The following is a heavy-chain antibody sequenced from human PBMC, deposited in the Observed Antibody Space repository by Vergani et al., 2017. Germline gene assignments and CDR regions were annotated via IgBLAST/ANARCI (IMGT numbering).Heavy chain of an antibody. Sequence: QDQLVQSGGEVKKPGASMKVSCKVSGYTFTTYAMHWVRQAPGQRLEWMGWINAGNGNTKYSQKFQGRVTITRDTSASTAYMELSSLRSKDTAVYYCAREWFYDYVWGSYRLRGGYYFDYWGQGTLVTVSS. CDR3: AREWFYDYVWGSYRLRGGYYFDY. J-gene: IGHJ4*02. CDR2: INAGNGNT. CDR1: GYTFTTYA. D-gene: IGHD3-16*02. V-gene: IGHV1-3*01.